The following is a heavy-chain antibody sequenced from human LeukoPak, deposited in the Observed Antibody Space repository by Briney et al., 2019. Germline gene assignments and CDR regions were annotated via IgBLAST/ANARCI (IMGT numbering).Heavy chain of an antibody. CDR2: IIPIFGTA. J-gene: IGHJ5*02. D-gene: IGHD4-23*01. CDR1: GGTFSSYA. V-gene: IGHV1-69*05. Sequence: SVKVSCKASGGTFSSYAISWVRQAPGQGLEWMGGIIPIFGTANYAQKFQGRVTMTRDTPTSTVYMELSSLRSDDTAVYYCVRDNSIADRGWWFDPWGQGTLVTVSS. CDR3: VRDNSIADRGWWFDP.